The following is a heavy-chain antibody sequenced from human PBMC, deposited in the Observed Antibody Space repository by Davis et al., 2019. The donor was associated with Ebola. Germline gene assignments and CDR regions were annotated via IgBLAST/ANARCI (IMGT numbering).Heavy chain of an antibody. Sequence: GESLKISCTASGFTFGDYAMSWVRQAPGKGLGWVGFIRSKAYGGTTEYAASVKGRFTISRDDSKSIAYLQMNSLKTEDTAVYYCTREFGGSCDYWGQGTLVTVCS. D-gene: IGHD2-15*01. CDR1: GFTFGDYA. CDR2: IRSKAYGGTT. CDR3: TREFGGSCDY. V-gene: IGHV3-49*04. J-gene: IGHJ4*02.